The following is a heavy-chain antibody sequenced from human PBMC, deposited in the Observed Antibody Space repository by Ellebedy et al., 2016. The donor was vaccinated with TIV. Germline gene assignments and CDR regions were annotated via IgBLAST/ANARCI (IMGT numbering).Heavy chain of an antibody. D-gene: IGHD2-8*01. CDR3: VREMYSQYQSYMVAFDF. CDR1: GFTFSSYE. V-gene: IGHV3-48*03. Sequence: PGGSLRPSCAASGFTFSSYEMNWVRQAPGKGLEWISYIMRSGDTIYYADSVKGRFTISRDNAKSSLYLQMNSLRAEDTAVYYCVREMYSQYQSYMVAFDFWGQGTLVTVSS. CDR2: IMRSGDTI. J-gene: IGHJ4*02.